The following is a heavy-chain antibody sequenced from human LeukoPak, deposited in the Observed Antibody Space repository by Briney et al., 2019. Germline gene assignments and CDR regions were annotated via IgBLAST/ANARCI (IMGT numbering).Heavy chain of an antibody. V-gene: IGHV3-23*01. CDR1: GFTFSNYA. CDR3: AKNLFGDLYAFDI. Sequence: QPGGSLRLSCAASGFTFSNYAMNWVRQAPGKGLEWVSAISGSGGSTYYADSVKGRFTISRDNSKNTLYLQMNSLRAEDTAVYYCAKNLFGDLYAFDIWGQGTMVTVSS. CDR2: ISGSGGST. D-gene: IGHD4-17*01. J-gene: IGHJ3*02.